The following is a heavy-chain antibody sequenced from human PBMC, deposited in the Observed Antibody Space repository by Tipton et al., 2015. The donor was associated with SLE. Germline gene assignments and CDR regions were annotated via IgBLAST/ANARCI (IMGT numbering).Heavy chain of an antibody. Sequence: TLPLTCTVSVGSISSRCYYWGWIRQPPGKGLAWIWGIYYSGSTYYTPTLKMRVTIYVETSKNQFSLKLSTVTAADTAVYFCSRHGGRWLQTDAFDMWGQGTMVSVAS. V-gene: IGHV4-39*01. CDR2: IYYSGST. J-gene: IGHJ3*02. CDR3: SRHGGRWLQTDAFDM. D-gene: IGHD5-24*01. CDR1: VGSISSRCYY.